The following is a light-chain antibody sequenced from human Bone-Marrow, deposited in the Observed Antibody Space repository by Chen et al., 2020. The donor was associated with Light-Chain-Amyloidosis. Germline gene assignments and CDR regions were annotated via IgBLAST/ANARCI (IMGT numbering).Light chain of an antibody. CDR3: CSYAGTPWL. Sequence: QSALTQPASVSGSPGQSITISCTGTVTDVGSYNLVSWYQQYPGKAPKLLIYEDTKRPSGVSHRFSASKSGITASLTISGIQAEDKAVYYYCSYAGTPWLFGGGTYLTVL. CDR1: VTDVGSYNL. J-gene: IGLJ3*02. V-gene: IGLV2-23*01. CDR2: EDT.